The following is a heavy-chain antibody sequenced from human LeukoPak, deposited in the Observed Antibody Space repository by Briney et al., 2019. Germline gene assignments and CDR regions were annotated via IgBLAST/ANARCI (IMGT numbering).Heavy chain of an antibody. Sequence: SETLSLTCAVYGGSFSGYYWSWIRQPPGKGLEWIGEINHSGSTNYNPSLKSRVTISVDTSKNQFSLKLSSVTAEDTAVYYCARPTPYSSGIDYWGQGTLVTVSS. J-gene: IGHJ4*02. D-gene: IGHD6-19*01. CDR2: INHSGST. CDR3: ARPTPYSSGIDY. CDR1: GGSFSGYY. V-gene: IGHV4-34*01.